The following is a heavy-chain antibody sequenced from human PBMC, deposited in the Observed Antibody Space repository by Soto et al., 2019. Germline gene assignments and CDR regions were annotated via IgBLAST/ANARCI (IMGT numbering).Heavy chain of an antibody. CDR2: ISVGGGNT. CDR1: GFPFSSYA. D-gene: IGHD1-26*01. J-gene: IGHJ6*03. V-gene: IGHV3-23*01. CDR3: AKDFLRQGKDVGNHYNYREV. Sequence: PGVSLRPSCAASGFPFSSYAMNWVRQAPGKGLEWVSSISVGGGNTFYADSVRGRFTVSRDNSKNTLYLQMNSLRAEPTALNYCAKDFLRQGKDVGNHYNYREVGGKGTTGTV.